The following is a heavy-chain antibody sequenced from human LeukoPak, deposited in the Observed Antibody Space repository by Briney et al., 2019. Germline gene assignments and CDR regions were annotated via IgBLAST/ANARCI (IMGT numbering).Heavy chain of an antibody. J-gene: IGHJ4*02. D-gene: IGHD5-24*01. V-gene: IGHV3-53*01. CDR3: ASSRDGYSFDY. Sequence: GGSLRLSCAASGFSFSSYSMNWVRQAPGKGLEWVSGIYSGSSTYYADSVKGRFTISRDSSMNTLYLQMNSLRAEDTAVYYCASSRDGYSFDYWGQGTLVTVSS. CDR1: GFSFSSYS. CDR2: IYSGSST.